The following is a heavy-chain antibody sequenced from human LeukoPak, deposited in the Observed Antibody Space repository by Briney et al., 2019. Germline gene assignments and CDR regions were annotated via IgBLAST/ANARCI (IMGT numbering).Heavy chain of an antibody. Sequence: GGSLRLSCAASGFTFDDYGMSWVRQAPGKGLEWVSGINWHGGRTGYADSVKGRFTISRDNAKNSLYLQMNSLRAEDTALYYCARGGDSGSSLVVWYFDLWGRGTLVTVSS. CDR3: ARGGDSGSSLVVWYFDL. D-gene: IGHD3-10*01. J-gene: IGHJ2*01. CDR2: INWHGGRT. CDR1: GFTFDDYG. V-gene: IGHV3-20*04.